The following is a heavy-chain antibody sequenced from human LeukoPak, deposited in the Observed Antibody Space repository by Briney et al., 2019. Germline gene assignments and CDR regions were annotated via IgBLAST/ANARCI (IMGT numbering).Heavy chain of an antibody. CDR2: ISAYNGNT. CDR1: GYTFTSYG. CDR3: ARVVFPHYDFWSGYLNWFDP. V-gene: IGHV1-18*01. D-gene: IGHD3-3*01. J-gene: IGHJ5*02. Sequence: ASVKVSCKASGYTFTSYGISWVRQAPGQGLEWMGWISAYNGNTKYAQKLQGRVTMTTETSTRKAHMELRSLRSDDTAVYYCARVVFPHYDFWSGYLNWFDPWGQGTLVTVSS.